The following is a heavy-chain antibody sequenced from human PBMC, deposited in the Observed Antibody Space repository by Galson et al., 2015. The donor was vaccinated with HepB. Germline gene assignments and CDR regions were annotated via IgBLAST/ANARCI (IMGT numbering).Heavy chain of an antibody. V-gene: IGHV5-51*01. J-gene: IGHJ4*02. CDR2: IYPGDSDT. D-gene: IGHD2-21*01. CDR3: ARQADIVAPFEY. Sequence: QSGAEMKKPGESLKISCQASGYSFSTHWIGWVRQVPGQGLEWLGIIYPGDSDTKYSPAFQGHVTISVDRSVTSAYLQWTSLKVSDTATYFCARQADIVAPFEYWGQGTLVAVSS. CDR1: GYSFSTHW.